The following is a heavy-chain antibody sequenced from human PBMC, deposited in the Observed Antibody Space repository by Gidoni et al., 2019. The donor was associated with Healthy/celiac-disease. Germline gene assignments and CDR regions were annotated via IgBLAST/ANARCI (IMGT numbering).Heavy chain of an antibody. CDR2: ISGSGGST. D-gene: IGHD5-12*01. Sequence: EVQLLESGGGLVQPGGSLRLSCAASGFTFSSYAMSWVRQAPGKGLEWVSAISGSGGSTYYADSVKGRFTISRDNSKNTLYLQMNSLRAEDTAVYYCAKTRGYSGYDRVGGLLYFDYWGQGTLVTVSS. J-gene: IGHJ4*02. CDR1: GFTFSSYA. V-gene: IGHV3-23*01. CDR3: AKTRGYSGYDRVGGLLYFDY.